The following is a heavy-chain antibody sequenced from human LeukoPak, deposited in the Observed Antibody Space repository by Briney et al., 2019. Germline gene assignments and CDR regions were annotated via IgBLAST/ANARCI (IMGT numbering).Heavy chain of an antibody. D-gene: IGHD6-6*01. V-gene: IGHV5-51*01. CDR3: ARHGIAARPNYYYYYMDV. CDR1: GYSFTSYW. Sequence: TGESLKTSCKGSGYSFTSYWIGWVRQMPGKGVELMGIIYPGDSDTRYSPSFQGQVTISADKSISTAYLQWSSLKASDTAMYYCARHGIAARPNYYYYYMDVWGKGTTVTVSS. J-gene: IGHJ6*03. CDR2: IYPGDSDT.